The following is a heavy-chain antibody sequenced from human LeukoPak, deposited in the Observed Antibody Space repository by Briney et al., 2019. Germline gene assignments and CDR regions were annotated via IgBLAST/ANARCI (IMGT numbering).Heavy chain of an antibody. Sequence: ASVKVSCKASGYTFTGYYMHWVRQAPGQGLEWMGWINPNSGGTNYAQKFQGRVTMTRDTSISTAYMELSRLRSEDTAVYYCASLPGYYYYYYMDVWGKGTTVTISS. CDR1: GYTFTGYY. D-gene: IGHD1-14*01. CDR2: INPNSGGT. V-gene: IGHV1-2*02. J-gene: IGHJ6*03. CDR3: ASLPGYYYYYYMDV.